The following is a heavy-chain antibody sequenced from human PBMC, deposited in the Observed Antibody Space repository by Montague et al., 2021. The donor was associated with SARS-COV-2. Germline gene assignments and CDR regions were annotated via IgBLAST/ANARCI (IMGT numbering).Heavy chain of an antibody. J-gene: IGHJ6*02. Sequence: SETLSLTCTVSGGSISGSSYYWGWLRQPPGKGLEWIGSIYYSGSTYYNPSLKSRVTISVDTSKNQFSLKLSSVTAADTAVYYCSRDLAGYYGSGSYGGMDVWGQGTTVTVSS. CDR2: IYYSGST. D-gene: IGHD3-10*01. V-gene: IGHV4-39*07. CDR3: SRDLAGYYGSGSYGGMDV. CDR1: GGSISGSSYY.